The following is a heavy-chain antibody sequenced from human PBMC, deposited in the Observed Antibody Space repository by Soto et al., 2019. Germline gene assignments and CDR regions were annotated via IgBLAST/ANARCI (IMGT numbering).Heavy chain of an antibody. J-gene: IGHJ4*02. CDR1: GFTFRHYA. D-gene: IGHD2-15*01. CDR2: INDRGGST. Sequence: GGSLRLSCAASGFTFRHYAMGWVRQVSGKGLEWVAAINDRGGSTFHADSVTGRFTISRDNSKNIIYLQMNSLRVADTAVYFCAKGSAHGSPYSTDYRGQGTLLTVSS. V-gene: IGHV3-23*01. CDR3: AKGSAHGSPYSTDY.